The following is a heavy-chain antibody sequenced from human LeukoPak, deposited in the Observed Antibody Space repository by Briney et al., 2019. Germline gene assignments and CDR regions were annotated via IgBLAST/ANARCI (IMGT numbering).Heavy chain of an antibody. Sequence: RASVKVSCKASGYTFTSYDINWVRQATGQGLEWMGWMNPNSGNTGYAQKFQGRVTMTRNTSISTAYMELSSLRSEDPAVYYCARGGCSGGNCYSFPLCDFWGQGTLVTVSS. CDR2: MNPNSGNT. CDR3: ARGGCSGGNCYSFPLCDF. D-gene: IGHD2-15*01. J-gene: IGHJ4*02. V-gene: IGHV1-8*01. CDR1: GYTFTSYD.